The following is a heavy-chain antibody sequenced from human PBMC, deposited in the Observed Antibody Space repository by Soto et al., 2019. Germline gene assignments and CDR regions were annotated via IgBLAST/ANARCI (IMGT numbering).Heavy chain of an antibody. Sequence: QVQLVQSGAEVKKPGASVKVSCKASGYTFTSYDINWVRQATGQGLEWMGWMNPNSGNTGYAQKFQGRVTMTRNTSISTAYMEMSSLRSEDTAVYYCARVRSWVDSNWFDPWGQGTLVTVSS. CDR2: MNPNSGNT. J-gene: IGHJ5*02. D-gene: IGHD1-26*01. CDR1: GYTFTSYD. V-gene: IGHV1-8*01. CDR3: ARVRSWVDSNWFDP.